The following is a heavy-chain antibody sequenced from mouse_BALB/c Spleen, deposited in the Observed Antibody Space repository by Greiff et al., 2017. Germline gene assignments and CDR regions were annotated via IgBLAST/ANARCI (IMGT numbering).Heavy chain of an antibody. V-gene: IGHV5-6-4*01. CDR1: GFTFSSYT. Sequence: DVMLVESGGGLVKPGGSLKLSCAASGFTFSSYTMSWVRQTPEKRLEWVATISSGGSYTYYPDSVKGRFTISRDNAKNTLYLQMSSLKSEDTAMYYCTRGVVAPYYAMDYWGQGTSVTVSS. J-gene: IGHJ4*01. CDR2: ISSGGSYT. CDR3: TRGVVAPYYAMDY. D-gene: IGHD1-1*01.